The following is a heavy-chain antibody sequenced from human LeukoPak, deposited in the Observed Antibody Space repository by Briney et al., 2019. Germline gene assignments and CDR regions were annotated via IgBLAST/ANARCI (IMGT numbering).Heavy chain of an antibody. D-gene: IGHD4-11*01. CDR1: GGTFSSYA. CDR3: ARGYSITNWFDP. V-gene: IGHV1-69*05. CDR2: IIPIFGTA. Sequence: GASVKVSCKASGGTFSSYAISWVRQAPGQGLEWMGGIIPIFGTANYAQKFQGRVTITTDESTSTAYMELSSLRSEDTAVYCCARGYSITNWFDPWGQGTLVTVSS. J-gene: IGHJ5*02.